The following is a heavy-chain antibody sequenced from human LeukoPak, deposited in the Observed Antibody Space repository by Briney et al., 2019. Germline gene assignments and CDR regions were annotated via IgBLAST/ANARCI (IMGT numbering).Heavy chain of an antibody. CDR3: ARDRRDSSGYYVFDY. Sequence: GGSLRLSCAASGFTFSSYAMSWVRQAPGKGLEWVSAISGSGGSTYYADSVKGRFTISRDNSKNTLYLQMNSLRAEDTAVYYCARDRRDSSGYYVFDYWGQGTLVTVSS. CDR1: GFTFSSYA. J-gene: IGHJ4*02. V-gene: IGHV3-23*01. CDR2: ISGSGGST. D-gene: IGHD3-22*01.